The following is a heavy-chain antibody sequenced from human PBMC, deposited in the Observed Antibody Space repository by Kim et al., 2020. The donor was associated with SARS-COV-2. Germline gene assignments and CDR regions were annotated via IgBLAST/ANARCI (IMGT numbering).Heavy chain of an antibody. CDR2: ITSSSSTI. Sequence: GGSLRLSCAASGFTFSSYSMNWVRQAPGKGLEWISYITSSSSTIYYTDSVKGRFTISRDNAKNSLYLQMNSLRDEDTAVYYCVRDKSTGVRGFYLDPWGQGTLGIVSS. D-gene: IGHD3-10*01. CDR1: GFTFSSYS. CDR3: VRDKSTGVRGFYLDP. J-gene: IGHJ5*02. V-gene: IGHV3-48*02.